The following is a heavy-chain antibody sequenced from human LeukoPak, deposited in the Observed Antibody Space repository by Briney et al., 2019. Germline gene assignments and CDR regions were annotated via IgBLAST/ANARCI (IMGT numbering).Heavy chain of an antibody. CDR3: ARDGNRYSSGWYGDFDY. V-gene: IGHV4-59*01. D-gene: IGHD6-19*01. CDR1: GGSISSYY. J-gene: IGHJ4*02. CDR2: IYYSGST. Sequence: SETLSLTCTVSGGSISSYYWSWIRQPPGKGLEWIGYIYYSGSTNYNPSLKSRVTISVDTSKNQFSLKLSSVTAADTAVYYCARDGNRYSSGWYGDFDYWGQGTLVTVSS.